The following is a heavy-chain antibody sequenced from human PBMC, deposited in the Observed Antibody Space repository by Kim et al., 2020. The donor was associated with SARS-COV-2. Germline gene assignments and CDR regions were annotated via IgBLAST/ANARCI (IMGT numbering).Heavy chain of an antibody. D-gene: IGHD3-9*01. V-gene: IGHV5-10-1*01. CDR2: IDPSDSYT. CDR3: ARHKYYDILTGYLIPYYYYGMDV. Sequence: GESLKISCKGSGYSFTSYWISWVRQMPGKGLEWMGRIDPSDSYTNYSPSFQGHVTISADKSISTAHLQWSSLKASDTAMYYCARHKYYDILTGYLIPYYYYGMDVWGQGTTVTVSS. CDR1: GYSFTSYW. J-gene: IGHJ6*02.